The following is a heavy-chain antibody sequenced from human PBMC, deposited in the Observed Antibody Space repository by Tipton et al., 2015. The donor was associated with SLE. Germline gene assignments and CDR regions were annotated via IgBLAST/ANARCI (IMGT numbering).Heavy chain of an antibody. V-gene: IGHV4-39*07. CDR1: GGTISSSGYF. CDR3: ARLTPWGYDY. D-gene: IGHD7-27*01. Sequence: TLSLTCTVSGGTISSSGYFWGWIRQSPGKGLEWIGSVFHSGAAYYNPSLQSRVTISLDTPRNQFSLSLISVTAADTAVYYCARLTPWGYDYWGPGMLVTVSS. J-gene: IGHJ4*02. CDR2: VFHSGAA.